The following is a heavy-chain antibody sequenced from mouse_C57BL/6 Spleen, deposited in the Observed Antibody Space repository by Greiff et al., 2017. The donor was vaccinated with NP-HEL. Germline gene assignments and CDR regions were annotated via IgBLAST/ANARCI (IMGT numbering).Heavy chain of an antibody. Sequence: EVQVVESGPGLVKPSQSLSLTCSVTGYSITSGYYWNWIRQFPGNKLEWMGYISYDGSNNYNPSLKNRISITRDTSKNQFFLKLNSVTTEDTATYYCARRDYGSSYDFDVWGTGTTVTVSS. J-gene: IGHJ1*03. CDR1: GYSITSGYY. V-gene: IGHV3-6*01. CDR2: ISYDGSN. CDR3: ARRDYGSSYDFDV. D-gene: IGHD1-1*01.